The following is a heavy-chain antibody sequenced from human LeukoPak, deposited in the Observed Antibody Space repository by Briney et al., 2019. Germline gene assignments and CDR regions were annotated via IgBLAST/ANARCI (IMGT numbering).Heavy chain of an antibody. CDR2: IWYDGSNK. D-gene: IGHD2-15*01. V-gene: IGHV3-33*08. CDR1: GFTFTGYA. Sequence: PGGSLRLSCAASGFTFTGYAMSWVRQAPGKGLEWVAVIWYDGSNKYYADSVKGRFTISRDNSKNTLYLQMNSLRAEDTAVYYCAKALAATNYYYGMDVWGQGTTVTVSS. CDR3: AKALAATNYYYGMDV. J-gene: IGHJ6*02.